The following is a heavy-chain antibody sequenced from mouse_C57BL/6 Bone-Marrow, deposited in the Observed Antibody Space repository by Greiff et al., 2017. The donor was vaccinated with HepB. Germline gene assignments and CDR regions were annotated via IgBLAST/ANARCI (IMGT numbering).Heavy chain of an antibody. Sequence: QVHVKQSGPELVKPGASVKISCKASGYAFSSSWMNWVKQRPGKGLEWIGRIYPGDGDTNYNGKFKGKATLTADKSSSTAYMQLSSLTSEDSAVYFCALYGNYVAYWGQGTLVTVSA. CDR1: GYAFSSSW. V-gene: IGHV1-82*01. D-gene: IGHD2-1*01. CDR2: IYPGDGDT. CDR3: ALYGNYVAY. J-gene: IGHJ3*01.